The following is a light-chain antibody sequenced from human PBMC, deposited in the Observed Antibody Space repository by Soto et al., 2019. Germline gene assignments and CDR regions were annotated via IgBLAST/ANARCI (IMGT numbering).Light chain of an antibody. V-gene: IGLV2-23*02. CDR3: CSYATSSTFWV. J-gene: IGLJ3*02. Sequence: QSALTQPASVSGSPGQSITISCTGTSSDVGSYNLVSWYQQHPGKAPKLMIYEVSKRPSGVSNRFSGSKSGNTASLTISGLQAEDEAAYYCCSYATSSTFWVFGGGTKLTVL. CDR1: SSDVGSYNL. CDR2: EVS.